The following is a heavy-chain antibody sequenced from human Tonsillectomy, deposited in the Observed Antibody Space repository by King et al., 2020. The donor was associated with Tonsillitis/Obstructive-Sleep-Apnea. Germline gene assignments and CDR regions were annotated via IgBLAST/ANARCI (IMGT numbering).Heavy chain of an antibody. CDR3: ARDSRCNYYYYMDV. J-gene: IGHJ6*03. Sequence: QLVQSGAEVKKPGSSVKVSCKASGGTFSRYAISWVRQAPGQGLEWMGRIISILNIPNYAQKFQGRVTITADKSTSTAYMELSNLTSEDTAVYYCARDSRCNYYYYMDVWGKGTSVTVSS. CDR2: IISILNIP. V-gene: IGHV1-69*04. CDR1: GGTFSRYA. D-gene: IGHD6-13*01.